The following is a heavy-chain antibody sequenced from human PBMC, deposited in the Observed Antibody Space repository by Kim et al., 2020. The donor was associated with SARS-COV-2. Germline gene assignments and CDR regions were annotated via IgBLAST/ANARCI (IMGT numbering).Heavy chain of an antibody. Sequence: GVSLRLSCVASGFTFSSDWMHWVRQAPGKGLVWVSRINGDGSSTNYADSVKGRFTISRDNAKNTLYLQMNSLRAEDTAVYYCARRRYTSNWYYFDYWGQGTLVTVSS. CDR1: GFTFSSDW. D-gene: IGHD6-13*01. J-gene: IGHJ4*02. V-gene: IGHV3-74*01. CDR3: ARRRYTSNWYYFDY. CDR2: INGDGSST.